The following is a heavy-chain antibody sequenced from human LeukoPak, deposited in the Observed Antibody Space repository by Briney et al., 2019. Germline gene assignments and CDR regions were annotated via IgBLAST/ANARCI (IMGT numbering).Heavy chain of an antibody. J-gene: IGHJ4*02. CDR3: ARELQWPDFDY. CDR1: GFTFSSYS. V-gene: IGHV3-21*01. D-gene: IGHD6-19*01. Sequence: GGSLRLSCAASGFTFSSYSMNWVRQAPGKGLEWVSSISSSSSYIYYADSVKGRFTISRDNSKNTLYLQMNSLRAEDTAVYYCARELQWPDFDYWGQGTLVTVSS. CDR2: ISSSSSYI.